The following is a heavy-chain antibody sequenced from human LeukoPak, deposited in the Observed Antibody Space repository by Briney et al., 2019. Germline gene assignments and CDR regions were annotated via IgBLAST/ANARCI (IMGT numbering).Heavy chain of an antibody. V-gene: IGHV3-30*04. CDR1: GFTFSSYA. D-gene: IGHD2-2*01. CDR2: ISFDGSNK. CDR3: ARDGSSAFDY. Sequence: GGSLRLSCAASGFTFSSYAMHWVRQAPGKGLEWVVVISFDGSNKYYADSVKGRFTISRDNSKNTLYLQMNSLRAEDTAVYYCARDGSSAFDYWGQGTLVTVSS. J-gene: IGHJ4*02.